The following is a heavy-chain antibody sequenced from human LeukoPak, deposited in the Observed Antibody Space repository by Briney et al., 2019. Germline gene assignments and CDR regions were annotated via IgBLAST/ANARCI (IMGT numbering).Heavy chain of an antibody. Sequence: GGSLRLSCAASGITFSSYAMSWVRQAPGKGLEWVSAISGSGGSTYYADSVKGRFTISRDNSKNTLYLQMNSLRAEDTAVYYCAKDLAVAGNLDYFAYWGQGTLVTVSS. D-gene: IGHD6-19*01. CDR2: ISGSGGST. CDR1: GITFSSYA. J-gene: IGHJ4*02. V-gene: IGHV3-23*01. CDR3: AKDLAVAGNLDYFAY.